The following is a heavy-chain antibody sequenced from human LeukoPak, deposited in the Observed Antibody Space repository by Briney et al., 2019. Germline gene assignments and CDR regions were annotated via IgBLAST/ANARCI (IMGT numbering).Heavy chain of an antibody. CDR1: GFTFSSYS. D-gene: IGHD3-10*01. CDR2: ISSSSSYI. V-gene: IGHV3-21*01. J-gene: IGHJ4*02. CDR3: ARDSELWFGELLSAHFDY. Sequence: GGSLRLSCAASGFTFSSYSMNWVRQAPRQGLEWVSSISSSSSYIYYADSVKGRFTISRDNAKNSLYLQMNSLRAEDTAVYYCARDSELWFGELLSAHFDYWGQGTLVTVSS.